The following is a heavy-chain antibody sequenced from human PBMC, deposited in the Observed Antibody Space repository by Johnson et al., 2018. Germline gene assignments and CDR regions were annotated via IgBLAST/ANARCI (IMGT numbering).Heavy chain of an antibody. CDR3: AKDKVTGGTYSEPRGSYYYYYMDV. CDR1: GFTFDDYA. J-gene: IGHJ6*03. V-gene: IGHV3-9*01. D-gene: IGHD1-26*01. Sequence: VQLVQSGGGLVQPGRSLRLSCAASGFTFDDYAMHWVRQAPGKGLEWVSGISWNSGTIAYADSVKGQFTISRANAKNSLYLQMNSLRAEDTALYYCAKDKVTGGTYSEPRGSYYYYYMDVWGKGTTVTVSS. CDR2: ISWNSGTI.